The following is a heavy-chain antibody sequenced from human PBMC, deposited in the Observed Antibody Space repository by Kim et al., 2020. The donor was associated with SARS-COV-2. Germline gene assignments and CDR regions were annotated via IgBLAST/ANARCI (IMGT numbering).Heavy chain of an antibody. V-gene: IGHV1-58*01. Sequence: QKFQERVTITRDMATSTAYMELSSLRSEDAAVYYCAATTYDSSGYFLFDYWGQGTLVTVSS. J-gene: IGHJ4*02. CDR3: AATTYDSSGYFLFDY. D-gene: IGHD3-22*01.